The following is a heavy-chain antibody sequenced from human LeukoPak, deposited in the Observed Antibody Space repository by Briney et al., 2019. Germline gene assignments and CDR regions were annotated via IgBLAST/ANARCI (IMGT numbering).Heavy chain of an antibody. Sequence: TGGSLRLPCAASGFTFSSYWMSWVRKAPGKGLEWVANIKQDGSEKYYVDSVKGRFTISRDNAKNSLYLQMNSLRAEDTAVYYCARDFELDAFDIWGQGTMVTVSS. V-gene: IGHV3-7*01. CDR3: ARDFELDAFDI. J-gene: IGHJ3*02. D-gene: IGHD1-26*01. CDR2: IKQDGSEK. CDR1: GFTFSSYW.